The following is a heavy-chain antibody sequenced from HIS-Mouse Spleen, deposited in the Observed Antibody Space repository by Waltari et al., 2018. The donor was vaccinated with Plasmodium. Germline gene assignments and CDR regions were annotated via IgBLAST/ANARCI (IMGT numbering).Heavy chain of an antibody. V-gene: IGHV3-49*05. Sequence: EVQLVESGGGLVKPGRSLRLSCTASGFTFGDYAMRWFRQAPGKGLEWVGFIRSKAYGGTTEYAAAVKGRFTISRDDSKSIAYLQMNSLKTEDTAVYYCTRLTGDGAFDIWGQGTMVTVSS. D-gene: IGHD7-27*01. CDR2: IRSKAYGGTT. J-gene: IGHJ3*02. CDR1: GFTFGDYA. CDR3: TRLTGDGAFDI.